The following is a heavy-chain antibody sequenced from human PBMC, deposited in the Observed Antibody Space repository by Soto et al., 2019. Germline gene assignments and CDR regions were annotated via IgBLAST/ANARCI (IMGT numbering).Heavy chain of an antibody. CDR2: MSFDGRIQ. CDR3: AKDSMGDYYGMDF. V-gene: IGHV3-30*18. CDR1: GFTFSSFG. D-gene: IGHD1-26*01. J-gene: IGHJ6*02. Sequence: GGSLRLSCAASGFTFSSFGMHWVRQAPGKGLEWVAVMSFDGRIQNYADSLKGRFTISRDNSRNTLFLQMNSLRPEDTAVYFCAKDSMGDYYGMDFWGQGTTVTVSS.